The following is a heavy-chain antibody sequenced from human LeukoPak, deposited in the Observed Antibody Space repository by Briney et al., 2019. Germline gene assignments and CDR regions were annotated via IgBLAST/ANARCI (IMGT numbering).Heavy chain of an antibody. CDR1: GGSISSGGYY. V-gene: IGHV4-31*03. D-gene: IGHD2-15*01. J-gene: IGHJ4*02. Sequence: PSETLSLTCTVSGGSISSGGYYWSWIRQHPGKGLEWIGYIYYSGSTYYNPSLKSRVTILVDTSKNQFSLKLSSVTAADTAVYYCARDSDCSGGSCYDYWGQGTLVTVSS. CDR2: IYYSGST. CDR3: ARDSDCSGGSCYDY.